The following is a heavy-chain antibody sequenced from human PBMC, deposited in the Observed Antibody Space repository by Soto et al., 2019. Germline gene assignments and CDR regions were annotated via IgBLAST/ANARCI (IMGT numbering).Heavy chain of an antibody. V-gene: IGHV3-48*03. CDR3: ARDIGFYYDSSGYYLDSDAFDI. J-gene: IGHJ3*02. Sequence: PGGSLRLSCAGSGFSVRDYQMTWVRQAPGKGLEWVSFITKSGSPIYYADSVKGRFTISRDNAKNSLYLQMNNLRVEDTAVYYCARDIGFYYDSSGYYLDSDAFDIWGQGTTVTVSS. D-gene: IGHD3-22*01. CDR1: GFSVRDYQ. CDR2: ITKSGSPI.